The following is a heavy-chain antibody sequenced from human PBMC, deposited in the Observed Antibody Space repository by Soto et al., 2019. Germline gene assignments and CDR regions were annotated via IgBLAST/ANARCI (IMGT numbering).Heavy chain of an antibody. V-gene: IGHV3-23*01. CDR1: GFTFSSYV. CDR3: AKVPTPSRYCTNGVCSYDAFDI. J-gene: IGHJ3*02. CDR2: ISGSGGST. D-gene: IGHD2-8*01. Sequence: GGSLRLSCAASGFTFSSYVMSWVRQAPGKGLEWVSAISGSGGSTYYADSVKGRFTISRDNSKNTLYLQMNSLRAEDTAVYYCAKVPTPSRYCTNGVCSYDAFDIWGQGTMVTVSS.